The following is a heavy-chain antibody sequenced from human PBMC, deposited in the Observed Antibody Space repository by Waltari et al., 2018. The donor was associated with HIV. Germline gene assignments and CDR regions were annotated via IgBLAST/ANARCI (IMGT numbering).Heavy chain of an antibody. J-gene: IGHJ4*02. Sequence: QVHLVESGGGVCQPGRSLRLSRAASGFTLSSSAMHWVRQAPGKGLEWVAVISYHGDDKYYADSVKGRFTISRDNSKNTLYLQMNSLRAEDTAVYYCAKGASGWSPGYWGQGTLVTVSS. CDR3: AKGASGWSPGY. V-gene: IGHV3-30*18. CDR1: GFTLSSSA. CDR2: ISYHGDDK. D-gene: IGHD6-19*01.